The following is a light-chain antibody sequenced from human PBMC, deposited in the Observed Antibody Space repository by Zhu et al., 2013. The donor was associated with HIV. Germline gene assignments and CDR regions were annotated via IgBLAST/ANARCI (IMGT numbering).Light chain of an antibody. Sequence: EIVMTQSPATLSVSPGESVTLSCRASQTVSNNLAWYQQKVGQAPRLLIYSAFMRATGIPARFSGSGSGTEFTLTISSLQSEDFAIYYCQQYNHWPPYSFGQGTKLEIK. CDR2: SAF. J-gene: IGKJ2*03. V-gene: IGKV3-15*01. CDR1: QTVSNN. CDR3: QQYNHWPPYS.